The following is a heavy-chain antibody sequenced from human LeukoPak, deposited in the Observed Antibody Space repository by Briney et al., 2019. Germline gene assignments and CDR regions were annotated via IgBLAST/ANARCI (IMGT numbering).Heavy chain of an antibody. J-gene: IGHJ4*02. D-gene: IGHD3-9*01. CDR3: ARSPHILTGENFDY. CDR1: GYTFIDYY. Sequence: ASVKVSCKASGYTFIDYYMHWVRQAPGQGLEWMGWMNPNSGGTNYAQKYQGRVTMTRDTSISTAYMELSRLESADTAVYYCARSPHILTGENFDYWGQGTLLTVSS. V-gene: IGHV1-2*02. CDR2: MNPNSGGT.